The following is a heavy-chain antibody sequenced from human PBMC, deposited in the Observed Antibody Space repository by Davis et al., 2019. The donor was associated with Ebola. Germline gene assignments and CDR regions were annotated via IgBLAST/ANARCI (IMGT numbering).Heavy chain of an antibody. CDR2: LGTSADT. CDR3: AKDTSNIWFDI. CDR1: GFVFRNYV. J-gene: IGHJ3*02. Sequence: GESLKLSCAASGFVFRNYVMSWVRQAPGKGLEWVSTLGTSADTYYADSVKGRFTISRDNSKNTLYLQMNGLRVEDTAIYYCAKDTSNIWFDIWGQGTNVTVSS. D-gene: IGHD1-26*01. V-gene: IGHV3-23*01.